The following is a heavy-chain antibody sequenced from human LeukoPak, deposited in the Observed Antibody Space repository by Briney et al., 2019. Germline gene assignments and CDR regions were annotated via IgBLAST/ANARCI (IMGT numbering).Heavy chain of an antibody. CDR2: IYYSGST. J-gene: IGHJ6*02. CDR3: ASQNNYYHGLDV. Sequence: SETLSLTCTVAGGSISSYHWSWIRQPPGKGLEWIGHIYYSGSTNYNPSLRSRATISLDTSKKQFSLKVSSVTAADTAVYYCASQNNYYHGLDVWGQGTTVSVSS. CDR1: GGSISSYH. V-gene: IGHV4-59*08.